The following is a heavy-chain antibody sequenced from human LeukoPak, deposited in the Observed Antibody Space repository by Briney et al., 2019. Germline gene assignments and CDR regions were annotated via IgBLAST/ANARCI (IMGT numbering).Heavy chain of an antibody. CDR1: GGSISSSSYY. Sequence: PSETLSLTCTVSGGSISSSSYYWGWIRQPPGKGLEWIGEINHSGSTNYNPSLKSRVTISVDTSKNQFSLKLSSVTAADTAVYYCAKAPLRGPYSGYDKEGWFDPWGQGTLVTVSS. J-gene: IGHJ5*02. V-gene: IGHV4-39*07. CDR2: INHSGST. D-gene: IGHD5-12*01. CDR3: AKAPLRGPYSGYDKEGWFDP.